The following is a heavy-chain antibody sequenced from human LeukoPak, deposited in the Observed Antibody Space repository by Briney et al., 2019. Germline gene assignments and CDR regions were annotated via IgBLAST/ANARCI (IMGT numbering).Heavy chain of an antibody. D-gene: IGHD3-22*01. CDR1: GFPFNAYS. J-gene: IGHJ4*02. CDR2: LSCSSTYM. CDR3: AKAYYDSSGYSYYFDY. V-gene: IGHV3-21*01. Sequence: GGSLRLPCAASGFPFNAYSMQWVPQAPGKGLEWVSSLSCSSTYMYYTDSVKGRFTISRDNAKNSLYLQMNGLRDEDTAVYYCAKAYYDSSGYSYYFDYWGRGTLVTVST.